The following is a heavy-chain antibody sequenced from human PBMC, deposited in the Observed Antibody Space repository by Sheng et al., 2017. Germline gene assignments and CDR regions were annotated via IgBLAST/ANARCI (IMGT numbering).Heavy chain of an antibody. J-gene: IGHJ4*02. CDR3: ARGAVGATHFDY. V-gene: IGHV1-46*01. CDR2: INPSVGST. D-gene: IGHD1-26*01. Sequence: VQLVQSGAEMKKPGASVTISCKASGFTFSNSYMHWVRQAPGQGLEWMGIINPSVGSTTYAPRFKGRVTMTWDTSTSIVYMELNSLRSENTAMYFCARGAVGATHFDYWGQGT. CDR1: GFTFSNSY.